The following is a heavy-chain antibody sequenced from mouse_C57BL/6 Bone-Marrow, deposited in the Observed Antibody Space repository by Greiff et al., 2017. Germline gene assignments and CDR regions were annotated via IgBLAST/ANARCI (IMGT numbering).Heavy chain of an antibody. V-gene: IGHV5-17*01. CDR1: GFTFSDYG. J-gene: IGHJ3*01. D-gene: IGHD2-4*01. Sequence: EVMLVESGGGLVKPGGSLKLSCAASGFTFSDYGMHWVRQAPEKGLEWVAYISSGSSTIYYADTVKGRFTISRDNAKNTLFLQMTSLRSEDTAMYYCARPYYDYDDWFAYWGQGTLVTVSA. CDR3: ARPYYDYDDWFAY. CDR2: ISSGSSTI.